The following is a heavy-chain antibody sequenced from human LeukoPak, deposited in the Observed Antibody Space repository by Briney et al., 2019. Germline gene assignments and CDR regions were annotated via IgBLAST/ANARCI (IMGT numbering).Heavy chain of an antibody. CDR1: GFTFSDYY. J-gene: IGHJ4*02. V-gene: IGHV3-11*04. CDR3: ARVSRQLVHLVSWVDY. D-gene: IGHD6-13*01. Sequence: PGGSLRLSCAASGFTFSDYYMSWIRQAPGKGLEWVSYISSSGSTIYYADSVKGRFTISRDNAKNSLYLQMNSLRAEDTAVYYCARVSRQLVHLVSWVDYWGQGTLVTVSS. CDR2: ISSSGSTI.